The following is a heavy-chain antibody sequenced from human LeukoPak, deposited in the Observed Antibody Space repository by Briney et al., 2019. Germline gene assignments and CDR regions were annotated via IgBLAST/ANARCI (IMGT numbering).Heavy chain of an antibody. CDR3: AKSTRAVMAMMDV. CDR1: GFTLSSYS. Sequence: GGALRLSCAASGFTLSSYSMNWVRQAPGKGLEWVSSISSRSTYIYHADSVKGRFPISRDNAKNSLFLQMNSLRAEDTAVYFCAKSTRAVMAMMDVWGKGTTVTISS. J-gene: IGHJ6*04. CDR2: ISSRSTYI. D-gene: IGHD3-16*01. V-gene: IGHV3-21*01.